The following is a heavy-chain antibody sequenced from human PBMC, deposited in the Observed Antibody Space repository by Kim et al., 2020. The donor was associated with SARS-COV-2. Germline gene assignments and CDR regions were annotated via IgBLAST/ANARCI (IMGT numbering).Heavy chain of an antibody. D-gene: IGHD3-16*01. J-gene: IGHJ2*01. Sequence: NYNPSRTSRVTTSVVPSKSQLSLKLSSVTAADTAVYYCARKGGRDWYFDLWGRGTLVTVSA. V-gene: IGHV4-4*07. CDR3: ARKGGRDWYFDL.